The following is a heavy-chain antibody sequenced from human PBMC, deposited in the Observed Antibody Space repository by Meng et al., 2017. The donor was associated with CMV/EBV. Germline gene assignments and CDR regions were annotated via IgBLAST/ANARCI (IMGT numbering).Heavy chain of an antibody. Sequence: QWGVRLLKPSETLSLTCAVNGWSCSGYSGSWIRQPPGKGLEWIGEINHSGSTNSNPSLKSRVTISVDTSKTQFSLKLSSVTAADTAVYYCASSLTYPDYWGQGTLVTVSS. J-gene: IGHJ4*02. CDR2: INHSGST. CDR3: ASSLTYPDY. V-gene: IGHV4-34*01. D-gene: IGHD2-15*01. CDR1: GWSCSGYS.